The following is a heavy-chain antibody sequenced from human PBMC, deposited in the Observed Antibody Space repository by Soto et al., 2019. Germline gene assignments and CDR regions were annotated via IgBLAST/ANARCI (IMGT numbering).Heavy chain of an antibody. Sequence: ASVKVSCKSSGYTFTSYYMHWVRQAPGQMVEWMGIINPSGGSTSYAQKFQGRVTMTSDTSKSTVYMELSSLSSDGTAVYYCARDSLQWLVVWGQGTTVTVSS. D-gene: IGHD6-19*01. CDR2: INPSGGST. V-gene: IGHV1-46*01. J-gene: IGHJ6*02. CDR3: ARDSLQWLVV. CDR1: GYTFTSYY.